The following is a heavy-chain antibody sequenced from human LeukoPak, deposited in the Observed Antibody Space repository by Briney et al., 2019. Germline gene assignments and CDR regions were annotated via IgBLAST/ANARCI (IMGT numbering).Heavy chain of an antibody. CDR2: IYYSGST. CDR1: GGSISSYY. CDR3: ARHGGYCSGGSCYTYYYYYGMDV. V-gene: IGHV4-59*08. J-gene: IGHJ6*02. Sequence: SETLSLTCTVSGGSISSYYWSWIRQPPGKGLEWIGYIYYSGSTNYNPSLKSRVTISVDTSKNQFSLKLSSVTAADTAVYYCARHGGYCSGGSCYTYYYYYGMDVWGQGTTVTVSS. D-gene: IGHD2-15*01.